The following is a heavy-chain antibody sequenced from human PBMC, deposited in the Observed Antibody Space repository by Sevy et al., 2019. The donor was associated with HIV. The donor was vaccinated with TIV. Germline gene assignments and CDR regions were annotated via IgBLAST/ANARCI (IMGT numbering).Heavy chain of an antibody. CDR2: ISLSNTSM. V-gene: IGHV3-21*01. D-gene: IGHD5-12*01. CDR1: GFIFSSYD. CDR3: ARSGYNYRGIDY. Sequence: GESLKISCAASGFIFSSYDMNWVRQAPGKGLQWVSSISLSNTSMYYVDSVKGRFSISRDKARNSLSLQMNSLRAEDTAVYYCARSGYNYRGIDYWGQGTLVTVSS. J-gene: IGHJ4*02.